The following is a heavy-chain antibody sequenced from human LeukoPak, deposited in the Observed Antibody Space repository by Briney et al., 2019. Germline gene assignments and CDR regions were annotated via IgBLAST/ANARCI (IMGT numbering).Heavy chain of an antibody. V-gene: IGHV4-59*01. Sequence: SETLSLTCTVSGVSISSYYWSWIRQPPGKGLEWIGYIHYSGSTNYNPSLKSRVTISVDTSKNQFSLKLSSVTAADTAVYYCAREAIDGIDYWGQGTLVTVSS. J-gene: IGHJ4*02. CDR1: GVSISSYY. CDR3: AREAIDGIDY. CDR2: IHYSGST.